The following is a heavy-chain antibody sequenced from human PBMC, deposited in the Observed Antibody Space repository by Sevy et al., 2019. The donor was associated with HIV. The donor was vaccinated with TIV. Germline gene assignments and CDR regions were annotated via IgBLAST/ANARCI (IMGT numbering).Heavy chain of an antibody. CDR1: GVSISSGAYS. V-gene: IGHV4-30-2*01. Sequence: SETLSLTCAVSGVSISSGAYSWNWIRQPPGKGLEWIGYSYHTGSTYYNPSLKSRITISLDRSKNQFSLRLSSVTAADTAVYFCARDGGTMTTPGSFDIWGQGTMVTVSS. D-gene: IGHD4-17*01. CDR3: ARDGGTMTTPGSFDI. J-gene: IGHJ3*02. CDR2: SYHTGST.